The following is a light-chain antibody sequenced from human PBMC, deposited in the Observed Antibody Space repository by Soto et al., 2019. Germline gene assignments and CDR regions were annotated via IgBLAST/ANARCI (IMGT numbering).Light chain of an antibody. CDR1: QSVSSS. Sequence: EIVVTQSPATLSLSPGERATLSCRTSQSVSSSLAWYQHKPGQAPRLLIYGTSSRATGIPDRFSGSGSGTDFTLTISRLEPEDFAVYFCQRYGSSPLITFGQGTRLEIK. CDR2: GTS. CDR3: QRYGSSPLIT. V-gene: IGKV3-20*01. J-gene: IGKJ5*01.